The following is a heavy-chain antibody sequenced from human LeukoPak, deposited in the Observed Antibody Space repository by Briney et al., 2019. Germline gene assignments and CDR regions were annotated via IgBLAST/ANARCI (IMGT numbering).Heavy chain of an antibody. CDR2: ISSSGSTI. V-gene: IGHV3-48*03. J-gene: IGHJ4*02. CDR1: GFTFSSYE. D-gene: IGHD6-13*01. Sequence: GGSLRLSCAASGFTFSSYEMNWVRQAPGKGLEWVSYISSSGSTIYYADSVKGRFTISRDNAKNSLYLQMNSLRAEDTAVYYCAKYGSSSWQGGFDYWGQGTLVTVSS. CDR3: AKYGSSSWQGGFDY.